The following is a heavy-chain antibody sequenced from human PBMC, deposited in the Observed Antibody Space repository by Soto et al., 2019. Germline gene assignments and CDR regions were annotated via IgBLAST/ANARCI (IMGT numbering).Heavy chain of an antibody. CDR1: GFTFSSYR. CDR3: ASPGSERLGEVSTDF. D-gene: IGHD3-16*01. CDR2: INEDGSEK. Sequence: DVQLVQSGGGLVQPGGSLRLSCAASGFTFSSYRMSWVRQAPGKGLEWVANINEDGSEKNYVDSVKGRFTISRDNAKDSFYLHMTSLRVDDTAVYSCASPGSERLGEVSTDFWGQGSLVTVS. V-gene: IGHV3-7*01. J-gene: IGHJ4*02.